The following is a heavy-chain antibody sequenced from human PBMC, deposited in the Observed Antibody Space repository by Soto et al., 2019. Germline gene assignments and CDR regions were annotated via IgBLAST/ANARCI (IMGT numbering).Heavy chain of an antibody. D-gene: IGHD4-17*01. J-gene: IGHJ4*02. CDR2: ISYDGSNK. V-gene: IGHV3-30-3*01. CDR3: ARDEAPGYGDYVSLGWY. Sequence: QVQLVESGGGVVQPGRSLRLSCAASGFTFSSYAMHWVRQAPGKGLEWVAVISYDGSNKYYADSVKGRFTISGDNSKNTLYLQLNSLRAEDTAVYYCARDEAPGYGDYVSLGWYWGQGTLVTVSS. CDR1: GFTFSSYA.